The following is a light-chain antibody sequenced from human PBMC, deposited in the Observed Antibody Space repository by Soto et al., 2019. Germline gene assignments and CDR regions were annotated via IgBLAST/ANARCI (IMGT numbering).Light chain of an antibody. J-gene: IGKJ1*01. CDR2: DAS. CDR1: QSVSSY. Sequence: EILFTQSPATLSLSPGERATLSCRASQSVSSYLAWYQQKPGQAPRLLIYDASNRETGIPARFSGSGSGTEFTRTISSLEPEDFAVYYCQQRSNWTRTFGQGTKVDIK. V-gene: IGKV3-11*01. CDR3: QQRSNWTRT.